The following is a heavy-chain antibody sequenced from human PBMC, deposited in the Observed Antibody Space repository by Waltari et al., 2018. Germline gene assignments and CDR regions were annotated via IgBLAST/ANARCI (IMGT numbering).Heavy chain of an antibody. CDR3: ARHVGIAAAGYWYFDL. Sequence: QVQLQESGPGLVKPSETLSLTCAVSGYSISSGYYWGWTRQPPGKGLEWIGSIYHSGSTYYNPSLKSRVTISVDTSKNQFSLKLSSVTAADTAVYYCARHVGIAAAGYWYFDLWGRGTLVTVSS. CDR2: IYHSGST. V-gene: IGHV4-38-2*01. J-gene: IGHJ2*01. CDR1: GYSISSGYY. D-gene: IGHD6-13*01.